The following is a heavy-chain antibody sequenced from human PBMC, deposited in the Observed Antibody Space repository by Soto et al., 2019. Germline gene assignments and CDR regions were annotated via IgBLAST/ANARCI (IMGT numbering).Heavy chain of an antibody. D-gene: IGHD6-13*01. CDR2: IYNSGRGST. CDR1: GSSMTTYY. V-gene: IGHV4-59*01. J-gene: IGHJ6*02. CDR3: ASTPIDNSSSWRDYFYYGMDV. Sequence: PSETLSLTCSVSGSSMTTYYWHWIRQAPGKGLEWIGFIYNSGRGSTGSNPSLSSRVTFSIETSKNQFSLKLDSVTAADTAVYYCASTPIDNSSSWRDYFYYGMDVWGQGTTVTVS.